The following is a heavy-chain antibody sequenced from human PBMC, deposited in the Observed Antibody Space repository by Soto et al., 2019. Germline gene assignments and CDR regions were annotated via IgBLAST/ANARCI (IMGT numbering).Heavy chain of an antibody. CDR2: INSDGSST. CDR3: AGHDFWSGYSDYYGMDV. CDR1: GFTFSSYW. D-gene: IGHD3-3*01. V-gene: IGHV3-74*01. J-gene: IGHJ6*02. Sequence: PGGSLRLSCAASGFTFSSYWMHWVRQAPGKGLVWVSRINSDGSSTSYADSVKGRFTISRDNAKNTLYLQMNSLRAEDTAVYYCAGHDFWSGYSDYYGMDVWGQGTTVTVSS.